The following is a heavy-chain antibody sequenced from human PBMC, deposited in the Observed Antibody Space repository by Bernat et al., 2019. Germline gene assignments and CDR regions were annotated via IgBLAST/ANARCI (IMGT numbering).Heavy chain of an antibody. J-gene: IGHJ4*02. Sequence: QVQLVQSGAEVKKPGASVKVSCRASGYTFTGPYIHWVRQAPGQGPEWMGWIDPKNGDTKYAQKFQGRVTLTRDTSISTAYMELSSLTSDDTAVYYCARGHPGKLDYWGQGILVTVSS. CDR1: GYTFTGPY. CDR3: ARGHPGKLDY. V-gene: IGHV1-2*02. CDR2: IDPKNGDT.